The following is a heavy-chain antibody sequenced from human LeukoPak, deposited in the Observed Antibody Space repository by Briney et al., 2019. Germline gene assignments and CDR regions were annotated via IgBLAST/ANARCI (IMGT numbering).Heavy chain of an antibody. J-gene: IGHJ4*02. CDR2: ISYSGIT. V-gene: IGHV4-39*01. D-gene: IGHD3-22*01. Sequence: SETLSLTCTVSGGSISSNNHYWGWIRQPPGKGLEWIGSISYSGITYYNPSLKSRVTISVDTSKNQFSLKLSSVTAADMAVYYCARPGYYYDSSGYYYRDYWGQGTLVTVSS. CDR1: GGSISSNNHY. CDR3: ARPGYYYDSSGYYYRDY.